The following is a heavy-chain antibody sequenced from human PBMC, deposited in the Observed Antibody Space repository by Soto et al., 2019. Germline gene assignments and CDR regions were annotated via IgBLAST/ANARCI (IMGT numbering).Heavy chain of an antibody. D-gene: IGHD3-10*01. CDR1: GGSISSGGYY. CDR3: ARERNGSGSYYLTGFDY. V-gene: IGHV4-31*03. Sequence: SETLSLTCTVSGGSISSGGYYWSWIRQHPGKGLEWIGYIYYSGSTYYNPSLKSRVTISVDTSKNQFSLKLSSVTAADTAVYYCARERNGSGSYYLTGFDYWGQGTLVTVSS. J-gene: IGHJ4*02. CDR2: IYYSGST.